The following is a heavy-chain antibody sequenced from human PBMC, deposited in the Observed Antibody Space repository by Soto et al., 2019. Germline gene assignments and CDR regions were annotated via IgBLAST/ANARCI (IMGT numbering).Heavy chain of an antibody. D-gene: IGHD6-19*01. CDR2: IHHSGRT. CDR1: GGSISSSNW. J-gene: IGHJ5*02. V-gene: IGHV4-4*02. CDR3: ARDPGYNTGGNWFDP. Sequence: QVQLQESGPGLVKLSGTLSLTCAVSGGSISSSNWWSWVRQSPGKGLEWIGEIHHSGRTNYNPSLKSRVTISLDKSKNQFSLKLTAVTAADTAVYYCARDPGYNTGGNWFDPWGQGILVTVSS.